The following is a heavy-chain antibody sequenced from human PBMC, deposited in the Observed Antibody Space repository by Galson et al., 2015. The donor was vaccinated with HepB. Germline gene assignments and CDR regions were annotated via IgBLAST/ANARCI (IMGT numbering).Heavy chain of an antibody. CDR2: IYWNDDK. J-gene: IGHJ4*02. Sequence: PALVKPTQSLTLTCTFSGFSLSTSGVGVGWIRQPPGKALEWLALIYWNDDKRYSPSLKSRLTITKDASKNQVVLTMTNMDPVDTATYYCAHRRVESARRGLWGYCSGNTCYSEYYFDYWGQGTLVTVSS. V-gene: IGHV2-5*01. D-gene: IGHD2-15*01. CDR3: AHRRVESARRGLWGYCSGNTCYSEYYFDY. CDR1: GFSLSTSGVG.